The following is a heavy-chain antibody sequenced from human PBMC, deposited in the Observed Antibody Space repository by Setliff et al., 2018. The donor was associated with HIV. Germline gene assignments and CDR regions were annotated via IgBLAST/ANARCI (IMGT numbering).Heavy chain of an antibody. D-gene: IGHD3-16*01. J-gene: IGHJ4*01. Sequence: PSETLSLTCTVSGGSISSGNYYRGWIRQPPGKGLEWIGSIYYNGSPSYNPSLKSRLTISLDTSKNQFSLKLTSVTAADTALYFCARDRHYGPNVLFDYWGHGTLVTVSS. V-gene: IGHV4-39*07. CDR2: IYYNGSP. CDR3: ARDRHYGPNVLFDY. CDR1: GGSISSGNYY.